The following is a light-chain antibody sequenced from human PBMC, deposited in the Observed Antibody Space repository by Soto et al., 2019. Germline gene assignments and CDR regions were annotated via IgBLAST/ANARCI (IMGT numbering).Light chain of an antibody. CDR2: DAS. Sequence: EIVLTQSPATLSLSPGERATLSCRASQSVSSYLAWYQQKPGQAPRLLIYDASNRAAGIPARFSGSGSGTDFTLNISSLEPEDFAVYYCQQRSNWVAFGQGTKVEIK. CDR1: QSVSSY. CDR3: QQRSNWVA. J-gene: IGKJ1*01. V-gene: IGKV3-11*01.